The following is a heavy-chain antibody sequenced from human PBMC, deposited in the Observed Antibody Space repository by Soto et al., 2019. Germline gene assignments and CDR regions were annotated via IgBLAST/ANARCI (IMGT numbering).Heavy chain of an antibody. CDR1: GFTFSSYG. CDR3: ARADDCSGYYLDY. V-gene: IGHV3-33*01. D-gene: IGHD3-22*01. Sequence: QVQLVESGGGVVQPGRSLRLSCAASGFTFSSYGMHWVRQAPGKGLEWVAVIWYDGSNKYYADSVKGRFTISRDNSKNTLYLQMNSLSAEATAVYYCARADDCSGYYLDYWGQGTLVTFSS. CDR2: IWYDGSNK. J-gene: IGHJ4*02.